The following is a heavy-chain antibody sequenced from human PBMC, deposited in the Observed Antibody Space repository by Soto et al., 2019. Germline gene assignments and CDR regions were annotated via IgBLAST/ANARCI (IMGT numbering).Heavy chain of an antibody. CDR3: ARGQVVAAQH. CDR1: GGSISSGGDS. D-gene: IGHD2-15*01. CDR2: IYHSGST. Sequence: QLQVQESGSGLVKPSQTLSLTCAVSGGSISSGGDSWSWIRQPPGKGLEWIGYIYHSGSTYYNPSLKSRVTISVDRSKNQFSLKLSSVTAADTAVYYCARGQVVAAQHWGQVTLVTVSS. V-gene: IGHV4-30-2*01. J-gene: IGHJ4*02.